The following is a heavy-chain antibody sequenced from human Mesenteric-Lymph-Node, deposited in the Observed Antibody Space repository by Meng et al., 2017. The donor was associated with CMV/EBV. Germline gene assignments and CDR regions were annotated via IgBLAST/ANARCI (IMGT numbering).Heavy chain of an antibody. Sequence: SETLSLTCAVYGGSFSGYYWSWIRQPPGKGLEWIGEINHSGSTNYNPSLKSRVTISVDTSKNQLSLNMSSVTAADAAVYYCARGKQLVTYGMDVWGQGTTVTVSS. CDR3: ARGKQLVTYGMDV. V-gene: IGHV4-34*01. J-gene: IGHJ6*02. CDR1: GGSFSGYY. CDR2: INHSGST. D-gene: IGHD6-6*01.